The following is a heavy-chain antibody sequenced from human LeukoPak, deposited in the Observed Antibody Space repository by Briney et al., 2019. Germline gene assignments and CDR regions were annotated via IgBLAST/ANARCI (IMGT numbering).Heavy chain of an antibody. Sequence: PSETLSLTCTVSGGSISSYYWSWIRQPPGKGLEWIGYIYYSGSTNYNPSLKSRVTISVDTSENQFSLKLSSVTAADTAVYYCARASPSSGWSSTLDYWGQGTLVTVSS. V-gene: IGHV4-59*01. D-gene: IGHD6-19*01. J-gene: IGHJ4*02. CDR3: ARASPSSGWSSTLDY. CDR2: IYYSGST. CDR1: GGSISSYY.